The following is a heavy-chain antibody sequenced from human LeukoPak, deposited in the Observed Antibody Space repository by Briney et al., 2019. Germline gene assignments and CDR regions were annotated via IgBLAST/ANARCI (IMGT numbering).Heavy chain of an antibody. Sequence: SVKVSCKASGYTFTSYGISWVRQAPGQGLEWMGGIIPIFGTANYAQKFQGRVTITTDESTSTAYMELSSLRSEDTAVYYCARGGYSSGWPGYYFDYWGQGTLVTVSS. CDR1: GYTFTSYG. V-gene: IGHV1-69*05. D-gene: IGHD6-19*01. J-gene: IGHJ4*02. CDR2: IIPIFGTA. CDR3: ARGGYSSGWPGYYFDY.